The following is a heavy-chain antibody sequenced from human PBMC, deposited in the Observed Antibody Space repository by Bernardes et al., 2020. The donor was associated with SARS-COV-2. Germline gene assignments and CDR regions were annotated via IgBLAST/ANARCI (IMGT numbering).Heavy chain of an antibody. J-gene: IGHJ4*02. CDR3: ARVHGYYDSSGYSDY. CDR2: ISAYNGNT. Sequence: AAVQVSCKASGYTFTSYGISWVRQAPGQGLEWMGWISAYNGNTNYAQKLQGRVTMTTDTSTSTAYMELRSLRSDDTAVYYCARVHGYYDSSGYSDYWGQGTLVTVSS. V-gene: IGHV1-18*01. D-gene: IGHD3-22*01. CDR1: GYTFTSYG.